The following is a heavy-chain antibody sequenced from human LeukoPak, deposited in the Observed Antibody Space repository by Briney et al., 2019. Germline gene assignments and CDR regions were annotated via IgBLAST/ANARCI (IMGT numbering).Heavy chain of an antibody. Sequence: GGSLRLSCAASGFTFSDYYMTWIRQAPGKGLEWIAYISGSGSTIYYADSVKGRFSISRDNAKDSLYLLVNSLRADDTAVYYCARFETYDSSGYYLYYFDYWGQGTLVTVSS. CDR3: ARFETYDSSGYYLYYFDY. V-gene: IGHV3-11*01. CDR2: ISGSGSTI. D-gene: IGHD3-22*01. CDR1: GFTFSDYY. J-gene: IGHJ4*02.